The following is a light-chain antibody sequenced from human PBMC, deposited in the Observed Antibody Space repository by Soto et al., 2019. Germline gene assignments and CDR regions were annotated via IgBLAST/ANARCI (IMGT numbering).Light chain of an antibody. CDR2: NNN. J-gene: IGLJ2*01. V-gene: IGLV1-44*01. Sequence: QPVLTQPPSASGTSGQSVTISCSGSSSNIGVNTVSWYQQLPGTAPKLLIQNNNQRPSGVPDRFSGSKSGTSASLVLSGLQSDDEAEYYCAAWDDSLNGVLFGGGTKVTVL. CDR1: SSNIGVNT. CDR3: AAWDDSLNGVL.